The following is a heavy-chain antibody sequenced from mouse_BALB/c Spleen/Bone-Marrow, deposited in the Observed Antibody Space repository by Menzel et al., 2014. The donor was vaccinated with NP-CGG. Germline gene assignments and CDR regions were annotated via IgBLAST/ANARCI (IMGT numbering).Heavy chain of an antibody. CDR2: IRLKSNNYAT. CDR1: GFTFSNYW. Sequence: EVQVVESGGGLVQPGGSMKLSCVASGFTFSNYWMNRVRQSPEKGLDWVAEIRLKSNNYATHYAESVKGRFTISRDDSKSSVYLQMNNLRAEDPGIYYCTTGFAYWGQGTLVTVSA. J-gene: IGHJ3*01. V-gene: IGHV6-6*02. CDR3: TTGFAY.